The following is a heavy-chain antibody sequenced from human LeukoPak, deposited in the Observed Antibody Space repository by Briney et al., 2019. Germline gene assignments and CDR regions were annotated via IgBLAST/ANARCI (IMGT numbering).Heavy chain of an antibody. CDR1: GFTFSSYG. CDR2: ISYDGSNK. J-gene: IGHJ4*02. D-gene: IGHD3-22*01. Sequence: PGGSLRLSCAASGFTFSSYGMHWVRQAPGKGLEWVAVISYDGSNKYYADSVKGRFTISRDNSKNTLYLQMNSPRAEDTAVYYCANPNYYDSSGHYYFNYWGQGTLVTVSS. CDR3: ANPNYYDSSGHYYFNY. V-gene: IGHV3-30*18.